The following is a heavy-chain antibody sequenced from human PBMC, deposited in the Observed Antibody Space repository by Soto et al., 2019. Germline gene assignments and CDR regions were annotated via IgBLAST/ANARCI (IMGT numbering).Heavy chain of an antibody. Sequence: QVQLVESGGGVVQPGRSLRLSCAASGFTFSSYAMHWVRQAPGKGLEWVAVISYDGSNKYYADSVKGRFTISRDNSKNTLYLQMNSLRAEDTAVYYCAREGVSSSWYGLYGMDVW. D-gene: IGHD6-13*01. J-gene: IGHJ6*01. V-gene: IGHV3-30-3*01. CDR3: AREGVSSSWYGLYGMDV. CDR1: GFTFSSYA. CDR2: ISYDGSNK.